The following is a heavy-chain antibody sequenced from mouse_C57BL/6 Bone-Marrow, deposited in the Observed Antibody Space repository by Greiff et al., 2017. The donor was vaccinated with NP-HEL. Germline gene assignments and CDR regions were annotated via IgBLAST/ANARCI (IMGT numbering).Heavy chain of an antibody. Sequence: EVKLMESGGDLVKPGGSLKLSCAASGFTFSSYGMSWVRQTPDKRLEWVATISSGGSYTYYPDSVKGRFTISRDNAKNTLYLQMSSLKSEDTAMYYCARQMMYYGSSFDYWGQGTTLTVSS. CDR1: GFTFSSYG. CDR2: ISSGGSYT. CDR3: ARQMMYYGSSFDY. D-gene: IGHD1-1*01. V-gene: IGHV5-6*01. J-gene: IGHJ2*01.